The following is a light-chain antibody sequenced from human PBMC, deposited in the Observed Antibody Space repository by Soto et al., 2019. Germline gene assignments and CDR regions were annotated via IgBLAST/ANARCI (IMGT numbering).Light chain of an antibody. CDR3: QQHSNWPLT. V-gene: IGKV3-11*01. CDR1: RSVSNNY. J-gene: IGKJ4*01. CDR2: GAS. Sequence: EIVVTQSPGTLSLSPGERATLSCRASRSVSNNYLAWYQQKPGQAPRLLIYGASNWATGIPARFSGSGSGTDFTLTISSLEPEDFAVYYCQQHSNWPLTFGRGTKVDIK.